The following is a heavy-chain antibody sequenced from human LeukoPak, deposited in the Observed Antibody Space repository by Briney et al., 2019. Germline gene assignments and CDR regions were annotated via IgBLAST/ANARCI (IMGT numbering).Heavy chain of an antibody. V-gene: IGHV3-9*03. D-gene: IGHD6-13*01. Sequence: GRSLRLSCAASGFTFDDYAMHWVQQAPGKGLGRVSGISWNSGSIGYADSVKGRFTISRDNAKNSLYPQMNSLRAEDMALYYCAKDKGRGSSWTAFDYWGQGTLVTVSS. CDR1: GFTFDDYA. CDR3: AKDKGRGSSWTAFDY. J-gene: IGHJ4*02. CDR2: ISWNSGSI.